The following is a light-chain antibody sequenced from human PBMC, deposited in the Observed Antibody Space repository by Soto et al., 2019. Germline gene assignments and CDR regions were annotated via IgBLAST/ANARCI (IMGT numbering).Light chain of an antibody. V-gene: IGKV3-15*01. CDR1: ESVGSS. CDR3: QQYNKWPGT. J-gene: IGKJ2*01. Sequence: EIVMTQSPATLSVSPGERATLSCRASESVGSSLVWYQQKPGQAPRLLIYGASTRATGIPARFSGSGSGTEFTLIISSLQSEDFAVYYCQQYNKWPGTFGQGTKLEIK. CDR2: GAS.